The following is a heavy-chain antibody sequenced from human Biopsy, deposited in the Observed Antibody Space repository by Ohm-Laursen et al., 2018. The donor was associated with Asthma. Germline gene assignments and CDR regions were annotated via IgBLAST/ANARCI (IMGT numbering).Heavy chain of an antibody. V-gene: IGHV3-11*01. CDR2: ISSSGTTI. CDR3: ARVFESSEWGPFYHFGLDV. J-gene: IGHJ6*02. Sequence: SLRLSCAASGFPFSDYYMSWIRQAPGKGLEWVSYISSSGTTIFNADSVKGRFTISRDNAKSSLYLQMGSLRAEDTAIYYCARVFESSEWGPFYHFGLDVWGQGTTVAVSS. D-gene: IGHD6-25*01. CDR1: GFPFSDYY.